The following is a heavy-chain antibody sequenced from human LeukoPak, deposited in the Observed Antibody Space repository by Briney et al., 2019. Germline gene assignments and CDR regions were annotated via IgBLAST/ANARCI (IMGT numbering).Heavy chain of an antibody. Sequence: PSETLSLTCTVSGGSISSYCWSWIRQPPGKGLEWIGYIYYSGSTNSNPSLKSRVTISVDTSKNQFSLKLSSVTAADTAVYYCATSSRWGFYDFWGQGTLVTVSS. D-gene: IGHD2-15*01. CDR1: GGSISSYC. CDR2: IYYSGST. CDR3: ATSSRWGFYDF. J-gene: IGHJ4*02. V-gene: IGHV4-59*08.